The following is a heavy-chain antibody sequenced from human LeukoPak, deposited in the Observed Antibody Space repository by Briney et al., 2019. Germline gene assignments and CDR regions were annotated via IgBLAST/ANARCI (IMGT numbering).Heavy chain of an antibody. J-gene: IGHJ4*02. V-gene: IGHV3-74*01. CDR2: INRDGSSA. CDR1: GFTFSSHW. Sequence: GGSLRLSCAASGFTFSSHWMHWVRQAPGKGLVWVSYINRDGSSATYADSVMGRFTISRDNAANTKYLQMTSLRVVDTAVYYCVRGGYGSIDYWGQGTLVTVSS. D-gene: IGHD4-17*01. CDR3: VRGGYGSIDY.